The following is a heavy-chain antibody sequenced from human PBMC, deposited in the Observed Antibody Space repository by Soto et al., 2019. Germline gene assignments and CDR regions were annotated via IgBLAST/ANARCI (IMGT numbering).Heavy chain of an antibody. CDR1: GYTFTNYF. J-gene: IGHJ6*02. Sequence: QVQLVQSGAEVKNPGASVKVSCKASGYTFTNYFMHWVRQAPGQGRAWMGIINPRIGTTTYAQKFKGRVTMTRETSTSTGYMELRSLTSEDTAIYSCAGEGGGMAVHRGGLDVWCHGTAVTVSS. CDR2: INPRIGTT. V-gene: IGHV1-46*01. CDR3: AGEGGGMAVHRGGLDV. D-gene: IGHD2-15*01.